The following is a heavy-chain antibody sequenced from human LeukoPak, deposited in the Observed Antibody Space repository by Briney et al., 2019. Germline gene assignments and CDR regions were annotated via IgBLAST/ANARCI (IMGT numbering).Heavy chain of an antibody. CDR1: GSTFSSHA. Sequence: GASVTVSCKASGSTFSSHAINWVRQAPGQGLEWMGGIIPLFGTTKFAQKFQGRVTITTDSSTSTAYMDLSSLTSEDTAVYYCARTSTVAYFETSGYFDYWGQGTLVTVSS. D-gene: IGHD3-22*01. J-gene: IGHJ4*02. V-gene: IGHV1-69*05. CDR2: IIPLFGTT. CDR3: ARTSTVAYFETSGYFDY.